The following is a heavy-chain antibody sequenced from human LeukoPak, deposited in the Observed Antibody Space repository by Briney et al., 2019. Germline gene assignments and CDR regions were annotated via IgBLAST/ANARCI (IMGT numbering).Heavy chain of an antibody. D-gene: IGHD3-10*01. V-gene: IGHV1-46*01. CDR2: INPSGGST. CDR3: ARVGGTMVRGATRDYYGMDV. CDR1: GYTFTSYY. Sequence: GASAKVSCKASGYTFTSYYMHWVRQAPGQGLEWMGIINPSGGSTSYAQKFQGRVTMTRDTSTSTVYMELSSLRSEDTAVYYCARVGGTMVRGATRDYYGMDVWGKGTTVTVSS. J-gene: IGHJ6*04.